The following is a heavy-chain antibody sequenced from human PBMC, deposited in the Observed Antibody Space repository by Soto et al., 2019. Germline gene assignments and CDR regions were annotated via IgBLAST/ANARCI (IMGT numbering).Heavy chain of an antibody. V-gene: IGHV3-66*01. CDR1: GFTVSSNY. Sequence: EVQLVESGGGLVQPGGSLRLSCAASGFTVSSNYMSWVRQAPGKGLEWVSVIYSGGSTYYADSVKGRFTISRDNSKNTLYLQMNILRAEDTAVYYCARDGLRYCSSTSCPSVAYFQHWGQGTLVTVSS. D-gene: IGHD2-2*01. CDR3: ARDGLRYCSSTSCPSVAYFQH. CDR2: IYSGGST. J-gene: IGHJ1*01.